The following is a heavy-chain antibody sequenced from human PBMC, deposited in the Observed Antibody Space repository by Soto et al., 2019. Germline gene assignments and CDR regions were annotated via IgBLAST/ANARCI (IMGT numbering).Heavy chain of an antibody. CDR1: GYSFTSYW. D-gene: IGHD2-15*01. CDR3: ARLLGSCSGGSCYGGFDY. Sequence: PGESLKISCKGSGYSFTSYWIGWVRQMPGKGLEWMGIIYPGDSDTRYSPSFQGQVTISADKSISTAYLQWSSLKASDTAMYYCARLLGSCSGGSCYGGFDYWGQGTLVTVSS. CDR2: IYPGDSDT. V-gene: IGHV5-51*01. J-gene: IGHJ4*02.